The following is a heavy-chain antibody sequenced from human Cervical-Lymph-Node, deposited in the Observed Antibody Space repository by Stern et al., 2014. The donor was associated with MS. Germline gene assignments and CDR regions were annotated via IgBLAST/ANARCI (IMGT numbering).Heavy chain of an antibody. D-gene: IGHD3-22*01. Sequence: VQLVESGGGVVQPGRSLRLSCAASGFTFSGYAMHWVRQSPGKGLEWVAVISYEGSKIQFADSVKGRIIISRDNSKNTLYLQMDSLKVEDTAMYYCARDPYYYDGSAYPLFDYWGQGTLVTVSS. CDR2: ISYEGSKI. V-gene: IGHV3-30*04. J-gene: IGHJ4*02. CDR3: ARDPYYYDGSAYPLFDY. CDR1: GFTFSGYA.